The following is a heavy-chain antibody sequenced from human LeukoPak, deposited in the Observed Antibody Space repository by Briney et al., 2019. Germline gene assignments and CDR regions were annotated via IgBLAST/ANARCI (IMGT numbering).Heavy chain of an antibody. J-gene: IGHJ4*02. V-gene: IGHV3-21*06. CDR2: ISSRSTYV. CDR3: ARFRRDGSNYNDY. Sequence: GGSLRLSCAASGFTFSDYSINWVRQAPGKGLEWVSSISSRSTYVFYADSVKGRFAISRDNAKNSMYLQMNGPRAEDTAVYYCARFRRDGSNYNDYWGQGTLVTVSS. D-gene: IGHD5-24*01. CDR1: GFTFSDYS.